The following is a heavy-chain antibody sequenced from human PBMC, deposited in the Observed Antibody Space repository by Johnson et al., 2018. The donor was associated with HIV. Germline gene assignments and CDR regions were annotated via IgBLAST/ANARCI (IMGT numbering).Heavy chain of an antibody. CDR3: ARGLPYYYDSSSYFVRVVAGAFDI. Sequence: VQLVESGGGVVQPGGSLRLSCAASGFTVSSNYMSWVRQAPGKGLEWVSVIYSGGSTYYADSVKGRFTISRDNSKNPLYLQMNSLRAEDTAVYNCARGLPYYYDSSSYFVRVVAGAFDIWGQGTLVTVSS. CDR1: GFTVSSNY. V-gene: IGHV3-66*02. J-gene: IGHJ3*02. CDR2: IYSGGST. D-gene: IGHD3-22*01.